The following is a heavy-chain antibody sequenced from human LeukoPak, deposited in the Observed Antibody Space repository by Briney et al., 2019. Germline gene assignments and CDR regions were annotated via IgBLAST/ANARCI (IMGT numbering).Heavy chain of an antibody. CDR3: ARGRYYYDSSGFNWFDP. D-gene: IGHD3-22*01. Sequence: VSVKVSCKASGYTFTSYYMHWVRQAPGQGLEWMGIINPSGGSTSYAQKFQGRVTMTRDTSTSTVYMELSSLRSEDTAVYYCARGRYYYDSSGFNWFDPWGQGTLVTVSS. V-gene: IGHV1-46*01. J-gene: IGHJ5*02. CDR2: INPSGGST. CDR1: GYTFTSYY.